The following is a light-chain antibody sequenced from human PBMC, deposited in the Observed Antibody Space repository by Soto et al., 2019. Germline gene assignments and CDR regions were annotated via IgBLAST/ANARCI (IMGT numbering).Light chain of an antibody. V-gene: IGKV1-5*01. CDR3: QQYKDHVWT. CDR1: QTVERW. Sequence: DIQMTQSPSTLPASVGDRVTLSCRASQTVERWLAWYQQKPGKAPNLLISDVSTLERGVPSRFSGSGSATEFTLPISGLQADDFATDYCQQYKDHVWTFGQGTKVEIK. CDR2: DVS. J-gene: IGKJ1*01.